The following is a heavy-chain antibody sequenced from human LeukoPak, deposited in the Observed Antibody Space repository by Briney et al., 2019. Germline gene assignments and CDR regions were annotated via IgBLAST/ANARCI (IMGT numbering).Heavy chain of an antibody. V-gene: IGHV4-59*08. CDR1: GASISSYY. D-gene: IGHD2-15*01. CDR2: IYYSGST. Sequence: SETLSLTCTVSGASISSYYWSWIRQPPGKGLEWIGYIYYSGSTNYNPSLKSRVTISVDTSKNQFSLKLRSVTAADTAVYYCARRGQNCSGGDCYSGFYFDYWGQGTLVTVSS. J-gene: IGHJ4*02. CDR3: ARRGQNCSGGDCYSGFYFDY.